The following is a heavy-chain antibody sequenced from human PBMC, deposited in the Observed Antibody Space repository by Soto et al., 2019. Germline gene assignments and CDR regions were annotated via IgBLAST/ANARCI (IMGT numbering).Heavy chain of an antibody. CDR1: GGTFSSYA. CDR2: IIPISGTA. J-gene: IGHJ6*02. D-gene: IGHD2-2*01. CDR3: ARSQGSSTSLEIYYYYYYGMDV. V-gene: IGHV1-69*01. Sequence: QVQLVQSGAEVKKPGSSVKVSCKASGGTFSSYAISWVRHAPGQGLEWMGEIIPISGTANYAQKFQGRVTITADESTSTAYMELSSLRSEDTAVYYCARSQGSSTSLEIYYYYYYGMDVWGQGTTVTVSS.